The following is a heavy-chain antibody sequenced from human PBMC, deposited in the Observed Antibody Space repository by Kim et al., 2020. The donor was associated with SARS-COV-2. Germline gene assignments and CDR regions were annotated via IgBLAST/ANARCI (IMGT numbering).Heavy chain of an antibody. V-gene: IGHV3-7*01. CDR2: SEK. CDR3: VYGGWFFNF. J-gene: IGHJ4*02. Sequence: SEKYYVASVEGRFTISRDNAKSSLYLQMNSLRAEDTAVYYCVYGGWFFNFWGQGTRVTVSS. D-gene: IGHD4-17*01.